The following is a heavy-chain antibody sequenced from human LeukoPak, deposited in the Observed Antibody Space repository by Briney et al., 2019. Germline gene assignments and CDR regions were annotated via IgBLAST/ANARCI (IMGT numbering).Heavy chain of an antibody. Sequence: KSGGSLRLSCAASGFTFSSYSMNWVRQAPGKGLEWVSSISSSSSYIYYADSVKGRFTISRDNAKNSLYLQMNSLRAEDTAVYYCARGSPVLRFLEWLFSQWGQGTLVTVSS. V-gene: IGHV3-21*01. CDR3: ARGSPVLRFLEWLFSQ. D-gene: IGHD3-3*01. CDR1: GFTFSSYS. CDR2: ISSSSSYI. J-gene: IGHJ4*02.